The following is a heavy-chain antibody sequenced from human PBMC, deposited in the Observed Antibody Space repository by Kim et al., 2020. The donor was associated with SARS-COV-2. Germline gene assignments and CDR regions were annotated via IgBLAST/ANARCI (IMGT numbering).Heavy chain of an antibody. D-gene: IGHD4-17*01. CDR1: GYTFTGYY. Sequence: ASVKVSCKASGYTFTGYYMHWVRQAPGQGLEWMGRINPNSGGTNYAQKFQGRVTMTRDTSISTAYMELSRLRSDDTAVYYCARGRRLGPEDYVWRNYYYGMDVWGQGTTVTVSS. CDR3: ARGRRLGPEDYVWRNYYYGMDV. V-gene: IGHV1-2*06. J-gene: IGHJ6*02. CDR2: INPNSGGT.